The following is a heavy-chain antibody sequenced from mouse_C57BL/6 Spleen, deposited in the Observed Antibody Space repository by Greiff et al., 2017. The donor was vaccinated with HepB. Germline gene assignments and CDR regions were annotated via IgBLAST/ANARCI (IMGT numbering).Heavy chain of an antibody. CDR1: GFTFSSYA. J-gene: IGHJ3*01. V-gene: IGHV5-9-1*02. CDR2: ISSGGDYI. Sequence: EVQGVESGEGLVKPGGSLKLSCAASGFTFSSYAMSWVRQTPEKRLEWVAYISSGGDYIYYADTVKGRFTISRDNARNTLYLQMSSLKSEDTAMYYCSRDRYDYDDGAWFAYWGQGTLVTVSA. CDR3: SRDRYDYDDGAWFAY. D-gene: IGHD2-4*01.